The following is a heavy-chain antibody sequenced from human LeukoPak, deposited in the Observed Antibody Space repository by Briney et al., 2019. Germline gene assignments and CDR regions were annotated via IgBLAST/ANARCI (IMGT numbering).Heavy chain of an antibody. CDR2: ISPYNGNT. J-gene: IGHJ4*02. Sequence: ASVKVSCKTSGYTFVSYGISWVRQAPGKGLEWMGWISPYNGNTEYAQDFQERIIMTADASTNTVYMDLRSLRSDDTAVYFCARGSEVGSMWYRYWGQGTLVTVSS. D-gene: IGHD2-15*01. V-gene: IGHV1-18*01. CDR1: GYTFVSYG. CDR3: ARGSEVGSMWYRY.